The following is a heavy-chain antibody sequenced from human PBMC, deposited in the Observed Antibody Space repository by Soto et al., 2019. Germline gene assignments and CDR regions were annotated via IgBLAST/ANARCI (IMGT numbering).Heavy chain of an antibody. V-gene: IGHV3-30*04. CDR3: ARDLAGFELGIGGDY. D-gene: IGHD7-27*01. J-gene: IGHJ4*02. Sequence: GGSLRLSCAASGFTFSSYAMHWVRQAPGKGLEWVAVISYDGSNKYYADSVKGRFTISRDNSKNTLYLQMNSLRAEDTAVYYCARDLAGFELGIGGDYWGQGTLVTVSS. CDR2: ISYDGSNK. CDR1: GFTFSSYA.